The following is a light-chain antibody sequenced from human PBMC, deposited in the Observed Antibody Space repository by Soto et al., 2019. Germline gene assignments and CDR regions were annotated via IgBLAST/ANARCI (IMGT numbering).Light chain of an antibody. CDR1: RSNIGAGYA. Sequence: QSVLTQPPSVSGAPGQRVTISCTGSRSNIGAGYAVHWYQQLPGTAPKLLIYDNTNRPSGVPDRFSASESGTSASLANTGLQSEDEADYYCQSYDTSLSASVFGGGTKLTVL. CDR3: QSYDTSLSASV. V-gene: IGLV1-40*01. CDR2: DNT. J-gene: IGLJ2*01.